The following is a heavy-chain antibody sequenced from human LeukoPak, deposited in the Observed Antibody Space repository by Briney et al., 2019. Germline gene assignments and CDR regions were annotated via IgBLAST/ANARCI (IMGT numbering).Heavy chain of an antibody. CDR2: ISYDGSNK. CDR1: GFTFSSYG. J-gene: IGHJ4*02. V-gene: IGHV3-30*18. Sequence: PGGSLRLSCAASGFTFSSYGTHWVRQAPGKGLEWVAVISYDGSNKYYADSVKGRFTISRDNSKNTLYLQMNSLRAEDTAVYYCAKGIAYCGGDCYYDYWGQGTLVTVSS. CDR3: AKGIAYCGGDCYYDY. D-gene: IGHD2-21*02.